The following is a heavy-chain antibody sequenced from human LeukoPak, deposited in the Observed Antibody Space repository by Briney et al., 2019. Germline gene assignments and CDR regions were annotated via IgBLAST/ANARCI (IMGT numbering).Heavy chain of an antibody. CDR1: GFTLSRNY. D-gene: IGHD3-22*01. Sequence: GGSLTLSCAASGFTLSRNYMRWVRQAPGKGLEGVSVIYSGGSTYYADSVKDRFTISRDNSKNTVYLQVNSLRAEDTAVYYCAKDSDSSGSIGPSYFDYWGQGTLVTVSS. CDR2: IYSGGST. V-gene: IGHV3-53*01. J-gene: IGHJ4*02. CDR3: AKDSDSSGSIGPSYFDY.